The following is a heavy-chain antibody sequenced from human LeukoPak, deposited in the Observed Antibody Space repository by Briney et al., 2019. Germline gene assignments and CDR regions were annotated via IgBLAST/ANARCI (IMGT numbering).Heavy chain of an antibody. CDR3: VNLGYCSTSSCQP. V-gene: IGHV3-11*04. D-gene: IGHD2-2*01. Sequence: GGSLRLSCAASGFTFSDYYMSWIRQAPGKGLEWVSYIGGRGGNIYYADSVKGRFTISRDNAKNALYLQMNSLRVEDTAVYYCVNLGYCSTSSCQPWGQGTLVTVSS. CDR2: IGGRGGNI. CDR1: GFTFSDYY. J-gene: IGHJ4*02.